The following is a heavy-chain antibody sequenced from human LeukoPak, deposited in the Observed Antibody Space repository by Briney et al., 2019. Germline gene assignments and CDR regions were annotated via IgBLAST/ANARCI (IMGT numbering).Heavy chain of an antibody. Sequence: PGGSLRLSCTVSGLTFSSSDIHWVRRAPGKGLEWVATIKSDGSNEYFADSVKGRFTISRDNSRNIAHLQKSSLRAEDTAIYYCANFDHWGQGTLVTVS. CDR2: IKSDGSNE. V-gene: IGHV3-30*02. J-gene: IGHJ4*02. CDR3: ANFDH. CDR1: GLTFSSSD.